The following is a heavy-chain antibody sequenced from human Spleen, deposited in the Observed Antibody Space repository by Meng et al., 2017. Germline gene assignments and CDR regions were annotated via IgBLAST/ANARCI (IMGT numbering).Heavy chain of an antibody. D-gene: IGHD3-22*01. CDR3: AREQYYYDSSGYSP. V-gene: IGHV7-4-1*02. Sequence: QGQVVQSGAEVKKPGDSVKVSCKVSDYTLTSDGFSWVRQAPGQGLEWMGWINTNTGNPTYVQGFTGRFVFSLDTSVSTAYLQISSLKAEDTAVYYCAREQYYYDSSGYSPWGQGTLVTVSS. CDR1: DYTLTSDG. J-gene: IGHJ5*02. CDR2: INTNTGNP.